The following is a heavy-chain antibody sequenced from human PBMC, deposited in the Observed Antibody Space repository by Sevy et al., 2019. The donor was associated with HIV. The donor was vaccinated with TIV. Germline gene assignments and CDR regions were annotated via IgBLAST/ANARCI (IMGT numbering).Heavy chain of an antibody. D-gene: IGHD2-15*01. CDR2: IRYDGSNK. CDR1: GFTFSGYG. CDR3: ATSRYCSGGSCYGADYYYGMDV. V-gene: IGHV3-30*02. Sequence: GGSLRLSCAASGFTFSGYGMHWVRQAPGKGLEWVAFIRYDGSNKYYADSVKGRFTISRDNSKNTLYLQMNSLRAEDTAVYYCATSRYCSGGSCYGADYYYGMDVWGQGTTVTVSS. J-gene: IGHJ6*02.